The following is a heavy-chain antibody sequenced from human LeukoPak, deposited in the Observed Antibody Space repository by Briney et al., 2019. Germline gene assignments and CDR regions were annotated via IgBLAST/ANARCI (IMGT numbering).Heavy chain of an antibody. V-gene: IGHV3-21*01. J-gene: IGHJ4*02. CDR2: ISSSSSYI. D-gene: IGHD2/OR15-2a*01. Sequence: GGSLRLSCAASGFTFSSYSMNWVRQAPGKGLEWVSSISSSSSYIYYADSVEGRFTISRDNAKNSLYLQMNSLRAEDTAVYYCAREGNRRSFDYWGRGTLVTVSS. CDR3: AREGNRRSFDY. CDR1: GFTFSSYS.